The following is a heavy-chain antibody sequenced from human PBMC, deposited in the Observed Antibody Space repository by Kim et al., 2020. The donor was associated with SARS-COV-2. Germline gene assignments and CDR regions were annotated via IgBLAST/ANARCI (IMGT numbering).Heavy chain of an antibody. V-gene: IGHV3-30*18. J-gene: IGHJ6*02. D-gene: IGHD6-25*01. Sequence: GGSLRLSCAASGFTFSSYGMHWVRQAPGKGLEWVAVISYDGSNKYYADSVKGRFTISRDNSKNTLYLQMNSLRAEDTAVYYCAKGTRGYSSDYYYYYGMDVWGQGTTVTVSS. CDR2: ISYDGSNK. CDR3: AKGTRGYSSDYYYYYGMDV. CDR1: GFTFSSYG.